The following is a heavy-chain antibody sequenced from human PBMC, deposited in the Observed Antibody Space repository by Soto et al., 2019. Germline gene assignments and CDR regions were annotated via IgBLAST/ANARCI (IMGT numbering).Heavy chain of an antibody. CDR2: IYYSGST. V-gene: IGHV4-30-4*02. J-gene: IGHJ4*02. Sequence: SETLSLTCTVSGGSISSGDYYWSWIRQPPGKGLEWIGYIYYSGSTYYNPSLKSRVTISVDTSKNQFSLKLSSVTAADTAVYYCERNLYDFWSGYPPSLGYWGQGTLVTVSS. CDR3: ERNLYDFWSGYPPSLGY. CDR1: GGSISSGDYY. D-gene: IGHD3-3*01.